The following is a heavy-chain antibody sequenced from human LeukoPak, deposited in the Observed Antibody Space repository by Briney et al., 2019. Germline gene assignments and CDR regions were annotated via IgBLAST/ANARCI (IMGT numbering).Heavy chain of an antibody. CDR3: ARAPSYGLFDY. CDR2: IYSGGST. V-gene: IGHV3-53*01. J-gene: IGHJ4*02. Sequence: GGSLRLSCVASGFTASYNYMNWVRQAPGKGLEWVSVIYSGGSTYYADSVKGRFTISRDNSKNTLYLQMNSLRAEDTAVYYCARAPSYGLFDYWGQGALVTVSS. CDR1: GFTASYNY. D-gene: IGHD5-18*01.